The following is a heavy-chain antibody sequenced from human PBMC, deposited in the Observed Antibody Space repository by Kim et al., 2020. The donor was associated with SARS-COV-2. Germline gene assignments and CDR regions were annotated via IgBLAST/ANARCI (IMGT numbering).Heavy chain of an antibody. J-gene: IGHJ5*02. V-gene: IGHV4-31*02. CDR3: ARAEGITIFGVVIIGWFDP. D-gene: IGHD3-3*01. Sequence: KSRVTMSVDTSKNQFSLKLSSVTAADTAVYYCARAEGITIFGVVIIGWFDPWGQGTLVTVSS.